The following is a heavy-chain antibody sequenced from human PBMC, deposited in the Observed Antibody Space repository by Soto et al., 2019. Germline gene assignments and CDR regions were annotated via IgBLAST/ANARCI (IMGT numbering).Heavy chain of an antibody. Sequence: PGGSLRLSCAASGFNFSTFGMHWVRQAPGQEPEWVAVISYDGSNQNYADSVKGRFTISRDNSKNTLYLQMNSLRVEDTALYYCAKEGRQWLISYYYGMDVWGQGTTVTVSS. CDR1: GFNFSTFG. CDR2: ISYDGSNQ. D-gene: IGHD6-19*01. J-gene: IGHJ6*02. CDR3: AKEGRQWLISYYYGMDV. V-gene: IGHV3-30*18.